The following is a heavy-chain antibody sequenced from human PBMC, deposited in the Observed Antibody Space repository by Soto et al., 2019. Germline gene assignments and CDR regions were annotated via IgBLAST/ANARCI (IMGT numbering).Heavy chain of an antibody. CDR3: AKDQYGSGSYHYYYGMDV. CDR2: ISGSGGST. J-gene: IGHJ6*02. CDR1: GFTFSSYA. D-gene: IGHD3-10*01. V-gene: IGHV3-23*01. Sequence: GGSLRLSCAASGFTFSSYAMSWVRQAPGKGLEWVSAISGSGGSTYYADSVKGRFTISRDNSKNTLYLQMNSLRAEDTAVYYCAKDQYGSGSYHYYYGMDVWVQGTTVTVSS.